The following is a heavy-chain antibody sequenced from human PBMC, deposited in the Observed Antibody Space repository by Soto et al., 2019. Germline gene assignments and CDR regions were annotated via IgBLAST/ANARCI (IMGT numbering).Heavy chain of an antibody. CDR2: IHNSGSL. V-gene: IGHV4-31*03. J-gene: IGHJ6*02. CDR3: ARRGDTLPSFYFGMDV. CDR1: GGSMTSGGYY. Sequence: QVQLQESGPGLVRPSQILSLNCTVSGGSMTSGGYYWNWIRHPPGMGLEWIGFIHNSGSLYYNPSLRSRLLISLDTSNNQFSLRLSSVTVADSAVYYCARRGDTLPSFYFGMDVWGQGTTVTVSS. D-gene: IGHD2-21*02.